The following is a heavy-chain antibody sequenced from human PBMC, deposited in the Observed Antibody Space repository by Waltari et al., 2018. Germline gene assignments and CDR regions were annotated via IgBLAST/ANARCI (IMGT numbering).Heavy chain of an antibody. D-gene: IGHD1-26*01. CDR3: ARDSPEVGATRGGFDY. J-gene: IGHJ4*02. CDR2: IYYSGST. CDR1: GGSISSSSYY. Sequence: QLQLQESGPGLVKPSETLSLTCTVSGGSISSSSYYWGWIRQPPGKGLEWIGSIYYSGSTYYHPSLKSRVTISVDTSKNQFSLKLSSVTAADTAVYYCARDSPEVGATRGGFDYWGQGTLVTVSS. V-gene: IGHV4-39*07.